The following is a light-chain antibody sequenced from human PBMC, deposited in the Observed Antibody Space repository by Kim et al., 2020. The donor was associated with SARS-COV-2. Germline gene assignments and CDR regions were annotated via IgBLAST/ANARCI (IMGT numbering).Light chain of an antibody. CDR1: QSISTY. CDR3: KQSYSTPPYT. Sequence: DIQMTQSPSSLSASVGDRVTITCRAGQSISTYLNWYQQKPGQAPKLLIYAASSLQSGVPSRFSGSGSGTDFTLTISSLEPEDFATYYCKQSYSTPPYTFGQGTKLEI. CDR2: AAS. V-gene: IGKV1-39*01. J-gene: IGKJ2*01.